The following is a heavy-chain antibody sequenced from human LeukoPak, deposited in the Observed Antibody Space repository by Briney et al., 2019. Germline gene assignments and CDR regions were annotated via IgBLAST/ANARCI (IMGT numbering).Heavy chain of an antibody. CDR3: TRERRGSYHAFEY. Sequence: GGSLRLPCAASGFTFSDYYMSWIRQAPGKGLEWISYITSSGSSTNYADSVKGRFTISRDNAKNSVFLQMNSLRAEDKAVYYCTRERRGSYHAFEYWCPGTLVTVSS. CDR2: ITSSGSST. CDR1: GFTFSDYY. J-gene: IGHJ4*01. V-gene: IGHV3-11*01. D-gene: IGHD3-16*02.